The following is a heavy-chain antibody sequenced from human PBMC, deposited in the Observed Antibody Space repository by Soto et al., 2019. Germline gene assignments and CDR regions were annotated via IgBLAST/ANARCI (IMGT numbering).Heavy chain of an antibody. D-gene: IGHD3-10*01. CDR3: SRGGHYYHNMF. CDR2: ISFTGDT. J-gene: IGHJ4*02. V-gene: IGHV4-61*08. Sequence: PSETLSLTCTVSGDFVIGCGYYWTWIRQPPGKGLEWIGYISFTGDTTYNPSLRSRVTIAMHTSKNQFSLKLTSATAADTALYYCSRGGHYYHNMFWGQGTLVTVSS. CDR1: GDFVIGCGYY.